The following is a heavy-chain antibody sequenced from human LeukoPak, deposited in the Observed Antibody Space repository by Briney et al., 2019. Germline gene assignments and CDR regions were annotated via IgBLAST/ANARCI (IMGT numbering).Heavy chain of an antibody. V-gene: IGHV3-23*01. CDR2: ITSTGATT. J-gene: IGHJ4*02. Sequence: GGSLRLSCAASGFTFATYTMTWVRQAPGKGLETVSTITSTGATTYFADSVRGRFTISRDNSKDAVYLQMNNLRAEDTAVYYCARGGLRYFASWGQGTLVTVSS. CDR3: ARGGLRYFAS. CDR1: GFTFATYT. D-gene: IGHD3-9*01.